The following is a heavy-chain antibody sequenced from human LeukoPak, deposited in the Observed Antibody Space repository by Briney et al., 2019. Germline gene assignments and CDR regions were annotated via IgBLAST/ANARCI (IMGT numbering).Heavy chain of an antibody. Sequence: SVKVSCKASGGTFSSYAISWVRQAPGQGLEWVGRIIPILGIANYAQKFQGRVTITADKSTSTAYMELSSLRSEDTAVYYCARDHSSGWYGYWGQGTLVTVSS. CDR1: GGTFSSYA. D-gene: IGHD6-19*01. V-gene: IGHV1-69*04. J-gene: IGHJ4*02. CDR2: IIPILGIA. CDR3: ARDHSSGWYGY.